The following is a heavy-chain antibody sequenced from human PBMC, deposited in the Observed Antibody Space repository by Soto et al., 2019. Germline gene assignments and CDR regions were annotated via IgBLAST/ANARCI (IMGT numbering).Heavy chain of an antibody. CDR3: AKDEEDYGAGLINWYFDL. Sequence: GGSLRLCCAASGFTFSSYAMSWVRQAPGKGLEWVSAISGSGGSTYYADSVKGRFTISRDNSKNTLYLQMNSLRAEDTAVYYCAKDEEDYGAGLINWYFDLWGRGTLVTVSS. CDR2: ISGSGGST. D-gene: IGHD4-17*01. J-gene: IGHJ2*01. CDR1: GFTFSSYA. V-gene: IGHV3-23*01.